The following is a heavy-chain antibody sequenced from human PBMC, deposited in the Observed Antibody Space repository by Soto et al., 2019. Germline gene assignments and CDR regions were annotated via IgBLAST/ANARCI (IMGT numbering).Heavy chain of an antibody. D-gene: IGHD2-15*01. V-gene: IGHV3-21*04. Sequence: GGSLKLSCAASGFTFSSYSMNWDRQAPGKGLEWVSSISSSSSYIYYADSVKGRFTISRDNAKNSLYLQMNSLRAEDTAVYYCARFGGGMYISDYWGQGTLVTVSS. CDR1: GFTFSSYS. CDR3: ARFGGGMYISDY. J-gene: IGHJ4*02. CDR2: ISSSSSYI.